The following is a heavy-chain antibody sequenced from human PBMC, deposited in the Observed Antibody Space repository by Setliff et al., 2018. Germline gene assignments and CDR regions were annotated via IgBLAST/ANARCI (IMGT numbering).Heavy chain of an antibody. Sequence: GGSLRLSCAASGFTLSPFAMSWVRQAPGKGLEWVSTIYRGDRDTFYTDSVKGRFTIFRDSSKNTLYLQMNSLRAEDTAVYYCAKPQVELRWGFESWGQGTLVTVSS. V-gene: IGHV3-23*03. CDR3: AKPQVELRWGFES. J-gene: IGHJ4*02. CDR1: GFTLSPFA. CDR2: IYRGDRDT. D-gene: IGHD1-7*01.